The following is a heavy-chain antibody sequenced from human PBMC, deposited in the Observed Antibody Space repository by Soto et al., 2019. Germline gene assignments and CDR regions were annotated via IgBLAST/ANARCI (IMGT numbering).Heavy chain of an antibody. CDR3: AKVPRGSNFGYYNF. Sequence: PGGSLRLSCVASEFTFSSYEMNWVRQAPGKGLEWVSYISSSGTTIYYTDSVKGRFTISRDNSKNTLYLQMNSLRDEDTAVYYCAKVPRGSNFGYYNFWGQGTLVTVSS. J-gene: IGHJ4*02. CDR1: EFTFSSYE. D-gene: IGHD5-18*01. V-gene: IGHV3-48*03. CDR2: ISSSGTTI.